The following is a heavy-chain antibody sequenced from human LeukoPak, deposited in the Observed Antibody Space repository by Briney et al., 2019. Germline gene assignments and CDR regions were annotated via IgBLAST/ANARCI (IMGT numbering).Heavy chain of an antibody. CDR2: IYYSGST. D-gene: IGHD4-17*01. J-gene: IGHJ4*02. CDR1: GGSISSGGYY. V-gene: IGHV4-31*03. CDR3: ARVPDSGDYVGSFDY. Sequence: SETLSLTCTVSGGSISSGGYYWSWIRQHPGKGLEWIGYIYYSGSTYYNPSLKSRVTISVDTSKNQFSLKLSSVTAADTAVYYCARVPDSGDYVGSFDYWGQGTLVTVSS.